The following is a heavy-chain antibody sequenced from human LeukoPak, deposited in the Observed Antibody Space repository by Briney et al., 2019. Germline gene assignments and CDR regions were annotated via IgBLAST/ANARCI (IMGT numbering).Heavy chain of an antibody. Sequence: GGSLRLSCVASGFSFGKYWMSWVRQAPGKGLEWVANIKLDGSEKNYVGSVKGRFTISRDNTKNSLYLQMNSLRAEDTAVFYCARDQYDTWSRRGNFDSWGQGTLVIVSS. J-gene: IGHJ4*02. CDR1: GFSFGKYW. V-gene: IGHV3-7*03. D-gene: IGHD3/OR15-3a*01. CDR2: IKLDGSEK. CDR3: ARDQYDTWSRRGNFDS.